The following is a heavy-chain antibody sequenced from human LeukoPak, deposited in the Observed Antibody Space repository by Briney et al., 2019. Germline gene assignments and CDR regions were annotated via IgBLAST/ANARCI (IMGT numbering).Heavy chain of an antibody. CDR1: GYTFTAYY. CDR2: INAGNGNT. V-gene: IGHV1/OR15-3*02. J-gene: IGHJ3*02. D-gene: IGHD5-12*01. Sequence: ASVKVSCKASGYTFTAYYMHWVRQAPGQGLERMGWINAGNGNTKYSQEFQGRVTITRDTSASTAYMELSSLRSEDTAVYYCARGLPDAFDIWGQGTLVTVSS. CDR3: ARGLPDAFDI.